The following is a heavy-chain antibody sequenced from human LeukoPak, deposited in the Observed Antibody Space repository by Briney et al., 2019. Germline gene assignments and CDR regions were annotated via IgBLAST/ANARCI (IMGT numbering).Heavy chain of an antibody. CDR2: IYYSGST. D-gene: IGHD3-10*01. V-gene: IGHV4-59*01. CDR3: AREYYYGSLDY. Sequence: SEALSLTCTVSGGSISSYYWSWIRQPPGEGLEWIGYIYYSGSTNYNPSLKSRVTISVDTSKNQFSLKLSSVTAADTAVYYCAREYYYGSLDYWGQGTLVTVSS. J-gene: IGHJ4*02. CDR1: GGSISSYY.